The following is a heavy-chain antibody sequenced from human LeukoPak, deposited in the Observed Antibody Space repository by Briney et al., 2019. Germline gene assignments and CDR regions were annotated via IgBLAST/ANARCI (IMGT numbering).Heavy chain of an antibody. J-gene: IGHJ4*02. CDR1: GGSINSYY. D-gene: IGHD5-12*01. V-gene: IGHV4-4*07. CDR3: ARGKVAPSYFDY. Sequence: SETLSLTCTVSGGSINSYYWSWIRQPAGKELEWIGRVYSSGSANYNPSLESRVTMSVDTSKNQFSLKLTSVTAADTAMYFCARGKVAPSYFDYWGQGTLVTVSS. CDR2: VYSSGSA.